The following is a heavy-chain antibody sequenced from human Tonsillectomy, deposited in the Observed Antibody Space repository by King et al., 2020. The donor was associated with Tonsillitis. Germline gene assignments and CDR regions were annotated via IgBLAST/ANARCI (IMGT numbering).Heavy chain of an antibody. V-gene: IGHV4-61*01. CDR1: GGSVSSGSYY. CDR2: IYYSGST. CDR3: ARESTYASSGYITYYFDY. Sequence: QLQESGPGLVKPSETLSLTCTVSGGSVSSGSYYWSWIRQPPGKGLEWIGDIYYSGSTNYNPSLKSRVTISVDTSKNQFSLKLSSVTAADTAVYYCARESTYASSGYITYYFDYWGQGTLVTVSS. D-gene: IGHD3-22*01. J-gene: IGHJ4*02.